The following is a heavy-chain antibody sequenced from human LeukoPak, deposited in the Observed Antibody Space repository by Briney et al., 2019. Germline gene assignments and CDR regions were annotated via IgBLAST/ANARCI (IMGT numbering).Heavy chain of an antibody. V-gene: IGHV1-8*01. J-gene: IGHJ4*02. CDR1: GYTFTSYD. D-gene: IGHD3-10*01. CDR3: ARGYLWFGELIPI. CDR2: MNPNSGNT. Sequence: GASVKVSCKASGYTFTSYDINWVRQATGQGLEWMGWMNPNSGNTGYAQKFQGRVTMTRNTSISTAYMELSSLRSDDTAVYYCARGYLWFGELIPIWGQGTLVTVST.